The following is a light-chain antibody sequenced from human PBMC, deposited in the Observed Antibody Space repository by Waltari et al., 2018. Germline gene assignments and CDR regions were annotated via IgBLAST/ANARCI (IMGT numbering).Light chain of an antibody. J-gene: IGLJ7*01. Sequence: QRPERAPKPLIHRTNQRPAGFPDRFSVSKSGTSASLAITGLRAEDEADYCCAAWDDSLRGAVFGGGTQLTVL. CDR2: RTN. V-gene: IGLV1-47*01. CDR3: AAWDDSLRGAV.